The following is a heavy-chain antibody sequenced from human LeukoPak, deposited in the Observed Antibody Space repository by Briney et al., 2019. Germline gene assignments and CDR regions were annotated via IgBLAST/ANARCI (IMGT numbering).Heavy chain of an antibody. CDR3: AREARPTYYDILTIDE. Sequence: SVKVSCKASGDTFSSYAISWVRQAPGQGLEWMGGIIPIFGTANYAQKFQGRVTITGDESTSTAYMELSSLRSEDTAVYYCAREARPTYYDILTIDEWGQGTLVTVSS. CDR1: GDTFSSYA. CDR2: IIPIFGTA. D-gene: IGHD3-9*01. J-gene: IGHJ4*02. V-gene: IGHV1-69*13.